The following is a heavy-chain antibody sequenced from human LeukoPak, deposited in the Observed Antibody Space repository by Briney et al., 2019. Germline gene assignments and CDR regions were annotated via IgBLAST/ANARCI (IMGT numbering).Heavy chain of an antibody. Sequence: GGSLRLSCAASGFTFSSYWMSWVRQAPGKGLEWVANIKQDGSEKYYVDSVKGRFTISRDNAKNSLYLQMNSLRAEDTAVYYCARATMSSGWYTGFDYWGQGTLVTVSS. V-gene: IGHV3-7*01. J-gene: IGHJ4*02. CDR1: GFTFSSYW. CDR3: ARATMSSGWYTGFDY. CDR2: IKQDGSEK. D-gene: IGHD6-19*01.